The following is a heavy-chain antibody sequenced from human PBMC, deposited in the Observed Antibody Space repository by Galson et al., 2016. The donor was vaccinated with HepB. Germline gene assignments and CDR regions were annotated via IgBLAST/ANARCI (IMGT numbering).Heavy chain of an antibody. CDR2: ITGTGGGVPT. CDR3: ARGVGENNYFDSSCYYEPFDF. Sequence: SLRLSCAASGFTFSDYAMNWVRQAPGKGLEWVSSITGTGGGVPTNYADSVKGRFTISRDNSKNTLYLQMNSLRAEDTAVFFCARGVGENNYFDSSCYYEPFDFWGQGTMVAVSS. J-gene: IGHJ3*01. V-gene: IGHV3-23*01. CDR1: GFTFSDYA. D-gene: IGHD3-22*01.